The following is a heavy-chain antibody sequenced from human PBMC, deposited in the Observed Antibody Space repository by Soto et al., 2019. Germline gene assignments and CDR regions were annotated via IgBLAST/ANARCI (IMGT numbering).Heavy chain of an antibody. J-gene: IGHJ4*02. CDR2: IWYDGSNK. CDR3: ARDEPNYGDYDY. V-gene: IGHV3-33*01. D-gene: IGHD4-17*01. CDR1: GFTFSSYG. Sequence: GGSLRLSCAASGFTFSSYGMHWVRQAPGKGLEWVAVIWYDGSNKYYGDSVRGRFTISRDNSKNALYLQMNSLRAEDTAVYYCARDEPNYGDYDYWGQGTLVTVSS.